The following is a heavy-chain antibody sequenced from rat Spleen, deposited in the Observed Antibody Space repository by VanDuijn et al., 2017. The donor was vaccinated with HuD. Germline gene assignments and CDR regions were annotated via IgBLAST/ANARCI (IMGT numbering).Heavy chain of an antibody. J-gene: IGHJ3*01. CDR3: ARPTEGIAWFVY. Sequence: EVQLVESDGGLVQPGRSLKLSCAASGFTFTDYYMAWVRQAPTKGLEWVATLSSDGRRNYYRDSVKGRFTISRDIAKSILFLEMDSLRSEDTATYYCARPTEGIAWFVYWGQGTLVTVSS. V-gene: IGHV5-29*01. CDR1: GFTFTDYY. CDR2: LSSDGRRN. D-gene: IGHD1-11*01.